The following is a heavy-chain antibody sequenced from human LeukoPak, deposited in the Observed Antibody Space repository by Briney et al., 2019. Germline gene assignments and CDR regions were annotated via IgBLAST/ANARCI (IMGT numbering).Heavy chain of an antibody. J-gene: IGHJ6*02. CDR2: IIPILGIA. D-gene: IGHD6-13*01. V-gene: IGHV1-69*04. CDR3: ARAAGTERRYYYYYGMDV. Sequence: GASVKVSCKASGGTFSSYAMSWVRQAPGQGLEWMGRIIPILGIANYAQKFQGRVTITADKSTSTAYMELSSLRSEDTAVYYCARAAGTERRYYYYYGMDVWGQGTTVTVSS. CDR1: GGTFSSYA.